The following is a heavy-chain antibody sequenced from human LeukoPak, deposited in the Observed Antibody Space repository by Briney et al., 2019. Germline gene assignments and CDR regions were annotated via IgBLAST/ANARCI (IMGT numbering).Heavy chain of an antibody. J-gene: IGHJ6*02. Sequence: GGSLRLSCAASGFTFSSCGMHWVRQAPGKGLEWVAFIRYDGSNKYYADSVKGRFTISRDNSKNTLYLQMNSLRAEDTAVYYCAKGEHRRGYYYGMDVWGQGTTVTVSS. D-gene: IGHD1-26*01. CDR1: GFTFSSCG. CDR3: AKGEHRRGYYYGMDV. V-gene: IGHV3-30*02. CDR2: IRYDGSNK.